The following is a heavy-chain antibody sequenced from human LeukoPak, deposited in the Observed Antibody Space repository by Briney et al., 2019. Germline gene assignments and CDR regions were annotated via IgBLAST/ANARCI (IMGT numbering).Heavy chain of an antibody. Sequence: PGGSLRLSCAASGLSFNSCGMHWVRQAPGKGLEWVSLISGDGGSTFYADSVRGRFTISRDNSKNSLSLQMSSLRSEDTALYFCVRESETSGWFDHWGQGTLVTVSS. CDR1: GLSFNSCG. CDR3: VRESETSGWFDH. D-gene: IGHD6-25*01. CDR2: ISGDGGST. V-gene: IGHV3-43*02. J-gene: IGHJ5*02.